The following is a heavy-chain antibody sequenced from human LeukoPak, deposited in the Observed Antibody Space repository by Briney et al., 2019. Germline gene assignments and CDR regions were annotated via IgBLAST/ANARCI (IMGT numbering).Heavy chain of an antibody. V-gene: IGHV4-59*01. Sequence: NPSETLSLTCTVSGGSISSYYWSWIRQPPGKGREWIGYIYYSESTNYNPSLKSRVTISVDTSKNQFSLKLSSVTAADTAVYYCVRASVESGGAFDIWGQGTMVTVSS. CDR1: GGSISSYY. J-gene: IGHJ3*02. CDR3: VRASVESGGAFDI. D-gene: IGHD2-15*01. CDR2: IYYSEST.